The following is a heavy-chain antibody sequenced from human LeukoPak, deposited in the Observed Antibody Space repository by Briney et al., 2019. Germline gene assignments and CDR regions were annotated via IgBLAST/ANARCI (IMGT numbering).Heavy chain of an antibody. V-gene: IGHV1-18*01. CDR1: GYTLNKYG. J-gene: IGHJ4*02. D-gene: IGHD6-13*01. CDR3: TRATIPAAGLDY. Sequence: ASVKVSCKASGYTLNKYGVRWVRQAPGQGLEWMGWISTYTGDTNYAQKLQGRLTMTTDTSASTAFMELRSLTSDDTAVYYCTRATIPAAGLDYWGQGTLVTVSS. CDR2: ISTYTGDT.